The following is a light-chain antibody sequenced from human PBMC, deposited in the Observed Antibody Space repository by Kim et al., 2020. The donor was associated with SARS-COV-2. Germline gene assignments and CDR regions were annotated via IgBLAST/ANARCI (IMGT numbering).Light chain of an antibody. J-gene: IGKJ4*01. CDR1: QSVSSN. V-gene: IGKV3-15*01. CDR3: QQYNNWPLT. CDR2: GAS. Sequence: SVAPGERATLSCRASQSVSSNLAWYQQKPGQAPRLLIYGASTRATGIPARFRGSGSGTEFTLTISSLQSEDFAVYYCQQYNNWPLTFGGGTKLEI.